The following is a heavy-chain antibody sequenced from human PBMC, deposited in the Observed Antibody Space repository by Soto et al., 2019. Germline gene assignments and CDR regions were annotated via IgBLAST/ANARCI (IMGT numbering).Heavy chain of an antibody. D-gene: IGHD2-21*02. CDR2: VSPNGQGI. V-gene: IGHV3-23*01. CDR3: ARLTGGDWGIDY. CDR1: GFTLGRYG. J-gene: IGHJ4*02. Sequence: GGSLRLSCAASGFTLGRYGMSWVRQAPGKGLEWVSAVSPNGQGIYYADSVRGRFTISRDNSKNTLYLQMNSLRAEDTAVYYCARLTGGDWGIDYWGQGTLVTVSS.